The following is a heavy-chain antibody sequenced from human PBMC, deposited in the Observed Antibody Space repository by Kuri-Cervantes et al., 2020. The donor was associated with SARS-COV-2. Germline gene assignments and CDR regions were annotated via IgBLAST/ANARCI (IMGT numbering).Heavy chain of an antibody. CDR1: GGSISSSSYY. CDR3: ARQMMSSITIFGVVITRNWLDP. D-gene: IGHD3-3*01. Sequence: SETLSLTCTVSGGSISSSSYYWGWIRQPPGKGLEWIGSIYYSGSTYHNPSHKSRVTISVDTSKNQFPLKLSSVTAADTAVYYCARQMMSSITIFGVVITRNWLDPWGQGTLVTVSS. CDR2: IYYSGST. J-gene: IGHJ5*02. V-gene: IGHV4-39*01.